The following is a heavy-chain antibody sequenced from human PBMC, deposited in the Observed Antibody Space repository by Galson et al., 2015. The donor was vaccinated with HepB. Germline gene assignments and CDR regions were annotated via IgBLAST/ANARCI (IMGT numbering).Heavy chain of an antibody. V-gene: IGHV3-23*01. Sequence: SLRLSCAASGFTFSSYAIMWVRPAPGKGLEWVSGMSDNGDNTFYEDSVKGWFTISRDISKNTVYLQMNSLRVEDTAVYYCATRSGASGWYSYFQHWGQGTLVTVSS. CDR1: GFTFSSYA. D-gene: IGHD6-19*01. J-gene: IGHJ1*01. CDR3: ATRSGASGWYSYFQH. CDR2: MSDNGDNT.